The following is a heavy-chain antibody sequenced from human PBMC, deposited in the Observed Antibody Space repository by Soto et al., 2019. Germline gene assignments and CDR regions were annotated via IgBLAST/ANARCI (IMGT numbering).Heavy chain of an antibody. J-gene: IGHJ3*02. CDR3: AKGLNLLLWFGETTFDI. V-gene: IGHV3-23*04. Sequence: EVQLVESGGGWVQPGGSLRLSCAASGFTFSSYAMSWVRQAPGKGLEWVSAISGSGGSTYYADSVKDRFTISRDNSKNTLYLQMNSLRAEDTAVYYCAKGLNLLLWFGETTFDIWGQGTMVTVSS. CDR2: ISGSGGST. CDR1: GFTFSSYA. D-gene: IGHD3-10*01.